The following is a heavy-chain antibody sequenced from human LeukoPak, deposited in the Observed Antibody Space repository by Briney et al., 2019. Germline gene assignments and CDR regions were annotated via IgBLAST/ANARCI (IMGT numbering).Heavy chain of an antibody. CDR1: GFTFTYHY. J-gene: IGHJ5*01. D-gene: IGHD1-14*01. CDR2: IGPHSTFT. CDR3: ARDIILDS. Sequence: ASMKVSCKSSGFTFTYHYIHWVRQGPGQGLEWMGYIGPHSTFTSSPQEFQGRVTMTSDTSISTAYMELSRLTSDDTALYFCARDIILDSWGQGTLVTVSS. V-gene: IGHV1-2*02.